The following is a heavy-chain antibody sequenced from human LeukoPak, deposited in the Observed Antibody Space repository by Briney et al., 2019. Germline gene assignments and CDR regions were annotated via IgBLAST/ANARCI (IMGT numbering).Heavy chain of an antibody. CDR2: IHTSGST. V-gene: IGHV4-4*07. D-gene: IGHD2-2*01. Sequence: PSETLSLTCTVSGDSISSHYWSWLRQPAGKGLEWIGRIHTSGSTNYNPSLKSRVTMSVDTSKNQLSVKLSSVTAADTAVYYCAKWGYIVVVPAAIRDDYWGQGTLVTVSS. J-gene: IGHJ4*02. CDR1: GDSISSHY. CDR3: AKWGYIVVVPAAIRDDY.